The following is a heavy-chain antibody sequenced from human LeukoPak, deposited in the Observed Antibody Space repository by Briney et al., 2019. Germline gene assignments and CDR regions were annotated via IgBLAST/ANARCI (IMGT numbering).Heavy chain of an antibody. CDR3: AKHPDSSGSY. D-gene: IGHD3-22*01. CDR2: IKEDGTQR. J-gene: IGHJ4*02. Sequence: GGSLRLSCAASGFTFNKSWMSWVRQAPRKGPEWVANIKEDGTQRYYVDSVRGRFTISRDNAENSLYLQMNSLRDEDTAVYYCAKHPDSSGSYWGQGTLVTVSS. V-gene: IGHV3-7*01. CDR1: GFTFNKSW.